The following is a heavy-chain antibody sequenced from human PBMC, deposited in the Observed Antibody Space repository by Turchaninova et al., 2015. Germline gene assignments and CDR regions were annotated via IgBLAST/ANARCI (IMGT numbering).Heavy chain of an antibody. D-gene: IGHD5-18*01. CDR1: GGSISTAAW. CDR3: ARVPTGGGNSYGGAMDV. CDR2: IYHTGTT. V-gene: IGHV4-4*02. Sequence: QVHLQASGPARVKPSATLSLTWSGAGGSISTAAWWNWVRQPPGKGLEGIGEIYHTGTTNYNPSLESRVTISVDESKNHFSLQLTSVTAADTAVYYCARVPTGGGNSYGGAMDVWGQGNTVTVSS. J-gene: IGHJ6*02.